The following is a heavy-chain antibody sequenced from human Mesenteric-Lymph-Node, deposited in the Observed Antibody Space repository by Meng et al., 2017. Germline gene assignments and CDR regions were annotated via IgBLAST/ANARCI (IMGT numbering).Heavy chain of an antibody. J-gene: IGHJ5*02. CDR3: ARVAAAGNEWFDP. Sequence: QVQLCESGPGVVKPSESLSLTCAVSGGSISSINLWTWVHQPPGKGLEWIGEIYHSGSTNYNPSLKSRVTISVDKSKNQFSLKLSSVTAADTAVYYCARVAAAGNEWFDPWGQGTLVTVSS. CDR2: IYHSGST. V-gene: IGHV4-4*02. D-gene: IGHD6-13*01. CDR1: GGSISSINL.